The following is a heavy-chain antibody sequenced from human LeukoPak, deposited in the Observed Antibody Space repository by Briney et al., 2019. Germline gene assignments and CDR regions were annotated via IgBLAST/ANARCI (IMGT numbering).Heavy chain of an antibody. CDR2: IRRIGDST. Sequence: GGSLRLSCAASGFSFTDFATSWVRQAPGKGLEWVSTIRRIGDSTFYADSGKGRCTISRDISKHTFYLQLNSLRAEDTAVFYCARCFFYDSSGHDYPDSWGQGTLVTVSS. J-gene: IGHJ4*02. CDR3: ARCFFYDSSGHDYPDS. V-gene: IGHV3-23*01. D-gene: IGHD3-22*01. CDR1: GFSFTDFA.